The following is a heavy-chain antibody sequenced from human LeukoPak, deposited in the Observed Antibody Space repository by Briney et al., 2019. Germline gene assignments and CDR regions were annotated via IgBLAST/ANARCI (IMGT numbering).Heavy chain of an antibody. CDR1: GFSFSSYG. J-gene: IGHJ5*02. CDR3: AKGGPFSTSSQKYFDP. Sequence: PGGSLRLSCAASGFSFSSYGMTWVRQAPGKGLEWVSSISGSGGEIHYADSVKGRFTISRDNSKSTVYLQMNSLRDEDTAVFYCAKGGPFSTSSQKYFDPWGQGSLVIVS. D-gene: IGHD6-6*01. V-gene: IGHV3-23*01. CDR2: ISGSGGEI.